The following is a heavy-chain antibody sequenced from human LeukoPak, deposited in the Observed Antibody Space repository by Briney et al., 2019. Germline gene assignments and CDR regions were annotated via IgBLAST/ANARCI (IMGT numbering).Heavy chain of an antibody. D-gene: IGHD2-2*01. J-gene: IGHJ1*01. CDR2: IYHSGST. Sequence: SETLSLTCAVSGGSISSGGYSWSWIRQPPGKGLEWIGYIYHSGSTYYNPSLKSRVTISVDRSKNQFSLKLSSVTAADTAVYYCARLYCTSTSCPPDHWGHGTLVTVSS. V-gene: IGHV4-30-2*01. CDR1: GGSISSGGYS. CDR3: ARLYCTSTSCPPDH.